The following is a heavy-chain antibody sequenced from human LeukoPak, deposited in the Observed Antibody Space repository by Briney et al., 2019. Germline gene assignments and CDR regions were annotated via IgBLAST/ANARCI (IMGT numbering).Heavy chain of an antibody. Sequence: GGSLRLSCATSGFSFTTYTMQSLRQAPGKGLEWVAVISKDGSIKYYADSVRGRFNISRDNSKNTLYLQMNSLRAEDTAVYYCARHVSARDSSTWYPFFNYSGQGTLVTVSS. D-gene: IGHD6-13*01. CDR3: ARHVSARDSSTWYPFFNY. CDR2: ISKDGSIK. CDR1: GFSFTTYT. V-gene: IGHV3-30-3*01. J-gene: IGHJ4*02.